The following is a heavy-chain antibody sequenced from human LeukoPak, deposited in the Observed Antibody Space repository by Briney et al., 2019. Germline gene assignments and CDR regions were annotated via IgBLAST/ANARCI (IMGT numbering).Heavy chain of an antibody. Sequence: PSETLSLTCAVYGGSFSGYYWGWIRQPPGKGLEWIGEINHSGSTNYNPSLKSRVTISVGTSKNQFSLKLSSVTAADTAVYYCARWQKGSYRYYYYYYGMDVWGQGTTVTVSS. V-gene: IGHV4-34*01. CDR2: INHSGST. D-gene: IGHD1-26*01. CDR1: GGSFSGYY. CDR3: ARWQKGSYRYYYYYYGMDV. J-gene: IGHJ6*02.